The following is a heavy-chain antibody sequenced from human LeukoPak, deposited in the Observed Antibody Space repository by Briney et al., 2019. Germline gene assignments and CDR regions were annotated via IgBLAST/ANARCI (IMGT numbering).Heavy chain of an antibody. CDR1: GFTFSSYA. J-gene: IGHJ6*02. Sequence: GGSLRLSCVASGFTFSSYAMSWVRQAPGKGLEWVSAISSSSTYIYYADSMKGRFTISRDNAKNSLYLQMNSLRAEDTAVYYCARITSWSPYGMDVWGQGTTVTVSS. V-gene: IGHV3-21*06. CDR2: ISSSSTYI. D-gene: IGHD1-26*01. CDR3: ARITSWSPYGMDV.